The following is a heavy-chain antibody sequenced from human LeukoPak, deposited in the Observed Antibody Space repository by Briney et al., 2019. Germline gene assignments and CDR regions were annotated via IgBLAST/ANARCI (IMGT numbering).Heavy chain of an antibody. D-gene: IGHD6-13*01. CDR2: IYYSGST. Sequence: SETLSLTCTVSSGSISSSNYYWGWIRQPPGTGLEWIGSIYYSGSTYYNPSLKSRVTISVDTSKNRFSLNLSSVTAADTAVYYCPRGGGIPPNSYYRDVWGKGTTVTTS. V-gene: IGHV4-39*07. J-gene: IGHJ6*03. CDR3: PRGGGIPPNSYYRDV. CDR1: SGSISSSNYY.